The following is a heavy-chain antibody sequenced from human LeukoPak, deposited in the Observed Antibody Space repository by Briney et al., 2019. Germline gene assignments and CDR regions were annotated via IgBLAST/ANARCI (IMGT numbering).Heavy chain of an antibody. Sequence: NAGGSLRLSCAASGFTFSSYSMNWVRQAPGKGLEWVSSISSSSSCIYYADSVKGRFTISRDNAKNSLYLQMNSLRAEDTAVYYCASQPDIWGQGTMVTVSS. V-gene: IGHV3-21*01. J-gene: IGHJ3*02. CDR1: GFTFSSYS. CDR3: ASQPDI. CDR2: ISSSSSCI.